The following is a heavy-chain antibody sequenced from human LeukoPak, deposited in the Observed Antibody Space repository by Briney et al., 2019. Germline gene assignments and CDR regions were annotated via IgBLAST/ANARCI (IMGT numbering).Heavy chain of an antibody. CDR2: INQDGSEK. CDR3: ARDRVVVGSGRYYKGARFDY. Sequence: PGGSLRLSCAASGFTFSSYWITWVCQAPGKGLEWVANINQDGSEKYYVDSVKGRFTISRDNAKNSLYLQINSLRAEDTAVYYCARDRVVVGSGRYYKGARFDYWGQGTLVTVSS. V-gene: IGHV3-7*01. D-gene: IGHD3-10*01. J-gene: IGHJ4*02. CDR1: GFTFSSYW.